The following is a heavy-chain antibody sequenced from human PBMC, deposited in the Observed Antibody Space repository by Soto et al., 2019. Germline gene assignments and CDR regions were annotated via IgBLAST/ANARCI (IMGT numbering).Heavy chain of an antibody. Sequence: PGGSLRLSCAASGFTFSSYAMSWVRQAPGKGLEWVPAISGSGGSTYYADSVKGRFTISRDNSKNTLYLQMNSLRAEDTAVYYCAKNYDSSGYYYGPVDYWGQGTLVTVSS. CDR1: GFTFSSYA. CDR2: ISGSGGST. D-gene: IGHD3-22*01. V-gene: IGHV3-23*01. J-gene: IGHJ4*02. CDR3: AKNYDSSGYYYGPVDY.